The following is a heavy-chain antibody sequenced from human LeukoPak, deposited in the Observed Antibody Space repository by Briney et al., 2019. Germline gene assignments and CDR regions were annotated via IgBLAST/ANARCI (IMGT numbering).Heavy chain of an antibody. D-gene: IGHD6-19*01. Sequence: SETLSLTCAVYGGSFSGYYWSWIRQPPGKGLEWIGEINHSGSTNYNPSLKSRVTISVDTSKNQFSLKLSSVTAADTAVYYCARTPSGFDIWGQGTMVTVSS. J-gene: IGHJ3*02. CDR2: INHSGST. CDR3: ARTPSGFDI. CDR1: GGSFSGYY. V-gene: IGHV4-34*01.